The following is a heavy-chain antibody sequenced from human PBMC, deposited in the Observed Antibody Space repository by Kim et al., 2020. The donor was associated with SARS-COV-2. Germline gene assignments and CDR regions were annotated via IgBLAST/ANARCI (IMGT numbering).Heavy chain of an antibody. CDR2: GRT. V-gene: IGHV4-31*02. D-gene: IGHD7-27*01. Sequence: GRTYYNPSLKSRVTISVDTSKNQFSLKLSSVTAADTAVYYCARALGAFDIWGQGTMVTVSS. J-gene: IGHJ3*02. CDR3: ARALGAFDI.